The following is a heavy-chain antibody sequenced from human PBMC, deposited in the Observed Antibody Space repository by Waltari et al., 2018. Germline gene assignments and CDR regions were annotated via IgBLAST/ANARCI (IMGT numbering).Heavy chain of an antibody. CDR1: GFTFSSYW. CDR3: ARAAYHRDYYYGMDV. Sequence: EVQLVESGGGLVQPGGSLSLSCAASGFTFSSYWMSWVRQAPGKGLEWVANIKQDGSEKYYVDTVKGRFTISRDNAKNSLYLQMNSLRAEDTAVYYCARAAYHRDYYYGMDVWGQGTTVTVSS. D-gene: IGHD2-2*01. J-gene: IGHJ6*02. CDR2: IKQDGSEK. V-gene: IGHV3-7*04.